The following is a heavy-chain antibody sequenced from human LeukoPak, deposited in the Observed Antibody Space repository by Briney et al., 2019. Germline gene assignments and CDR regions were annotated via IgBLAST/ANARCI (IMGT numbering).Heavy chain of an antibody. J-gene: IGHJ6*04. CDR2: IWYDGSNK. V-gene: IGHV3-33*01. CDR3: ARHIVVVPAATSGMDV. D-gene: IGHD2-2*01. Sequence: GGSLRLSCAASGFTFSSYGVHWVRQAPGKGLEWVAVIWYDGSNKYYADSVKGRFTISRDNSKNTLYLQMNSLRAEDTAVYYCARHIVVVPAATSGMDVWGKGTTVTVSS. CDR1: GFTFSSYG.